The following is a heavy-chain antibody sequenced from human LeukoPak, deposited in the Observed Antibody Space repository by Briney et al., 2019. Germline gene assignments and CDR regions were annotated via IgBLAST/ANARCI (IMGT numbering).Heavy chain of an antibody. CDR3: ARGGVGGYTANDY. Sequence: PSETLSLTCTVSNDSISTYYWSWIRQPPGKGLEWIGYIYSSGSTNYNPSLNSRVTISVDTSKTQFSLKLSSVTAADTAVYYCARGGVGGYTANDYWGQGILVTVSS. D-gene: IGHD5-12*01. CDR1: NDSISTYY. V-gene: IGHV4-59*01. CDR2: IYSSGST. J-gene: IGHJ4*02.